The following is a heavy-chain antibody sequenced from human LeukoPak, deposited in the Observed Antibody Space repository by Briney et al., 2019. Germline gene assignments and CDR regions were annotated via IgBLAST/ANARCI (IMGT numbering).Heavy chain of an antibody. CDR2: ISGSGGST. CDR1: GFTFSSYA. V-gene: IGHV3-23*01. J-gene: IGHJ4*02. D-gene: IGHD2-2*01. CDR3: AKERGVVPASNSVDY. Sequence: SGGSLRLSCAASGFTFSSYAMSWVRQAPGKGLEWVSGISGSGGSTYYADSEKGRFTISRDNSKNTLYLQMNSLRAEDTAVYYCAKERGVVPASNSVDYWGQGTLVTVSS.